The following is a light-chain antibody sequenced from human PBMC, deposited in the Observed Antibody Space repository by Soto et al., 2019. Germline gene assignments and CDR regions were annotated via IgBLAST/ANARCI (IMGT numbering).Light chain of an antibody. J-gene: IGKJ5*01. CDR2: YAS. V-gene: IGKV3-15*01. CDR1: QSVRNN. Sequence: EILMTQSPATLSVSPGERATLSCRASQSVRNNLAWYQQKPGQAPSLLIYYASTRATGIPARFSGSGSGTESTLTISSLQSEDFAPYYCQQYNNWPPITFGQGTRLEIK. CDR3: QQYNNWPPIT.